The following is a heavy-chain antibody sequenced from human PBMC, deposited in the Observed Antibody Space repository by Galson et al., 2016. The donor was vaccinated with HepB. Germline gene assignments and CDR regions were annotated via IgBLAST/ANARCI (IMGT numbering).Heavy chain of an antibody. V-gene: IGHV3-33*06. CDR2: IWYDGSNK. J-gene: IGHJ6*03. D-gene: IGHD4-11*01. CDR3: AKDLGDRLVTVYYYMDA. CDR1: GFTFSRNG. Sequence: SLRLSCAASGFTFSRNGMHWVRQAPGKGLEWVAVIWYDGSNKYHADSVKGRFTISRDNSNNTLYLQMNSLRAEDTALYYCAKDLGDRLVTVYYYMDAWGKGTTVTVSS.